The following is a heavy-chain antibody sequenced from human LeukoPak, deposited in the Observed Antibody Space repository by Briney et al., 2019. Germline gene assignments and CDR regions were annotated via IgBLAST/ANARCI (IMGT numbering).Heavy chain of an antibody. CDR1: GFTFSSYS. D-gene: IGHD4-17*01. V-gene: IGHV3-21*01. Sequence: GGSLRLSCAASGFTFSSYSMNWVRQAPGKGLEWVSSISSSSSYIYYADSVKGRFTISRDSFKNTLSLQMNSLRVDDSAVYYCARGNSATTTFDFWGQGTLVTVSS. CDR2: ISSSSSYI. J-gene: IGHJ4*02. CDR3: ARGNSATTTFDF.